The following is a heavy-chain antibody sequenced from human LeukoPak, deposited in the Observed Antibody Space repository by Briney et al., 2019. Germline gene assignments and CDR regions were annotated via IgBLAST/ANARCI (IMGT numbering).Heavy chain of an antibody. Sequence: PGGSLRLSCAASGFTFSSYAMHWVRQAPGKGLEWVAVISYDGSNKYYADSVKGRFTISRDNSKNTLYLQMDSLRAEDTAVYYCARDNGGNSFRLSFDPWGQGTLVTVSS. D-gene: IGHD4-23*01. CDR1: GFTFSSYA. J-gene: IGHJ5*02. CDR2: ISYDGSNK. CDR3: ARDNGGNSFRLSFDP. V-gene: IGHV3-30-3*01.